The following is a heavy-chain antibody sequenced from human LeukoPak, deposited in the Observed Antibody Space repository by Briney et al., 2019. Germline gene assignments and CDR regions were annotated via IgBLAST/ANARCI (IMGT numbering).Heavy chain of an antibody. D-gene: IGHD3-3*01. CDR2: IIPILGIA. CDR1: GGTFSSYT. Sequence: SVKVSCKASGGTFSSYTISRVRQAPGQGLEWMGRIIPILGIANYAQKFQGRVTITADKSTSTAYMELSSLRSEDTAVYYCARGTYYDFWSGSNNLDYWGQGTLVTVSS. CDR3: ARGTYYDFWSGSNNLDY. V-gene: IGHV1-69*02. J-gene: IGHJ4*02.